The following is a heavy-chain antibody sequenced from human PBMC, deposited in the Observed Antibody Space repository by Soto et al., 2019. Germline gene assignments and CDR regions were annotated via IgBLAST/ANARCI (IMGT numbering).Heavy chain of an antibody. V-gene: IGHV1-69*01. Sequence: QVQLVQSGAEVKKPGSSVKVSCKASGGTFSSYAISWVRQAPGQGLEWMGGIIPIFGTANYAQKFQGRVTITADESTGTAYMALSSLRAEDTAVYYCARGGVGIAARPVRGDYHYYGMDVWGQGTTVTVSS. CDR2: IIPIFGTA. CDR3: ARGGVGIAARPVRGDYHYYGMDV. J-gene: IGHJ6*02. CDR1: GGTFSSYA. D-gene: IGHD6-6*01.